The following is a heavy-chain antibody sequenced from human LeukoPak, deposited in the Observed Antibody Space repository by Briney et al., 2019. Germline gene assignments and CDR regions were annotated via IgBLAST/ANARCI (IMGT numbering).Heavy chain of an antibody. J-gene: IGHJ3*02. D-gene: IGHD1-26*01. CDR3: ARGHSGSPSFDI. Sequence: SVKVSCKASGGTFSSYAISWVRQAPGQGLEWMGRIIPIFGTANYAQKFQGRVTITTDESTSTAYMELSRLRSEDTAVYYCARGHSGSPSFDIWGQGTMVTVSS. CDR1: GGTFSSYA. CDR2: IIPIFGTA. V-gene: IGHV1-69*05.